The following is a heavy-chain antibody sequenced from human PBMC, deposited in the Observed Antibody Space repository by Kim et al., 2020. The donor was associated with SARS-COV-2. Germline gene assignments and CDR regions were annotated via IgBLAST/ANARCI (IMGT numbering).Heavy chain of an antibody. V-gene: IGHV3-21*01. CDR1: GFTFSSYS. J-gene: IGHJ5*02. CDR3: ARDWGGYCSGGSCYKEPRWFDP. Sequence: GGSLRLSCAASGFTFSSYSMNWVRQAPGKGLEWVSSISSSSSYIYYADSVKGRFTISRDNAKNSLYLQMNSLRAEDTAVYYCARDWGGYCSGGSCYKEPRWFDPWGQGTLVTVSS. D-gene: IGHD2-15*01. CDR2: ISSSSSYI.